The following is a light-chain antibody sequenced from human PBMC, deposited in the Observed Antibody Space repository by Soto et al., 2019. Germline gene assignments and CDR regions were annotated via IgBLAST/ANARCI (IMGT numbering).Light chain of an antibody. CDR2: DAF. CDR1: QSIGNS. V-gene: IGKV3-11*01. Sequence: TVLTQSPATLSLYPGERATLSCKASQSIGNSLGWFQQKPGQAPRLLIDDAFNRATGIPARFTGSGSGSDFTLTISSLEPEDFGVYYCRQRYNWPLTFGGGTKVEIK. CDR3: RQRYNWPLT. J-gene: IGKJ4*01.